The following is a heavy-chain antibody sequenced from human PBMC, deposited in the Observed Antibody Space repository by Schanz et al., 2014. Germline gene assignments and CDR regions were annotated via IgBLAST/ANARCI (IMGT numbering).Heavy chain of an antibody. D-gene: IGHD1-26*01. CDR2: ITYNGGTI. CDR1: GFSFSTYW. CDR3: ARGGSGSHYRLDY. V-gene: IGHV3-48*01. Sequence: EVQLVESGGGLVEPGGSLRLSCAASGFSFSTYWMSWVRQAPGKGLEWISYITYNGGTIYYADSMKGRFTVSRDNAENALYLQMNSLRAEDTGLYFCARGGSGSHYRLDYWGQGTLVTVSS. J-gene: IGHJ4*02.